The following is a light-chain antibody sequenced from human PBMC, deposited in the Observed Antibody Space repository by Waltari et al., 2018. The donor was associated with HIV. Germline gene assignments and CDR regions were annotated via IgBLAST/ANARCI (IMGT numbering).Light chain of an antibody. CDR3: TSYTSDNTHIV. Sequence: SSELTQDPAVSVALGQTARLTCQGVRLRAYYGNWFQQKPGQAPLLVIYGKDTRPSGIPDRFTGSSSGNTASLTISGLQTEDEGRYYCTSYTSDNTHIVFGGGTHLTVL. CDR1: RLRAYY. J-gene: IGLJ2*01. CDR2: GKD. V-gene: IGLV3-19*01.